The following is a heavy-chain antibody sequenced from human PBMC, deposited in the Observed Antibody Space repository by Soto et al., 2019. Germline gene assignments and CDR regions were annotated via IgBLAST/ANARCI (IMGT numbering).Heavy chain of an antibody. CDR1: GGTFSSYT. CDR2: IIPILGIA. J-gene: IGHJ3*02. V-gene: IGHV1-69*02. D-gene: IGHD4-17*01. Sequence: SVKVSCKASGGTFSSYTISWVRQAPGQGLEWMGRIIPILGIANYAQKFQGRVTITADKSTSTAYMELSSLRSEDTAVYYCAADGDYGDQYDAFDIWGLGTMVTVSS. CDR3: AADGDYGDQYDAFDI.